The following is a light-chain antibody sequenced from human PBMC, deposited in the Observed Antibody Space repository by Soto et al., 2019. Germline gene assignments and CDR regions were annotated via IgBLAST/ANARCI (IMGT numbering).Light chain of an antibody. CDR3: QQYNNYST. V-gene: IGKV1-5*01. CDR1: QSIRTW. J-gene: IGKJ5*01. Sequence: DIQVTQSPSTLSAPVVDRVTITCRASQSIRTWLAWYQQKPGKAPQLLIYDASTLESGVPSRFSGSGSGTEFTLTISSLKPDDFATYYCQQYNNYSTFGQGTRLEIK. CDR2: DAS.